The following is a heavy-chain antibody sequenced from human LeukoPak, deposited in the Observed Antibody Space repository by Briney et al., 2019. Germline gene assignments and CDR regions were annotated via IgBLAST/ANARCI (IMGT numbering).Heavy chain of an antibody. CDR3: AGYNCSSTTCYTGGFDY. D-gene: IGHD2-2*02. Sequence: GGSLRLSCAASRFTFSNFAMSWVRQAPGKGLEWVSAISGSGGSTYYADSVKGRFTISRDNSKNALFLQMNSLRAEDTAVYYCAGYNCSSTTCYTGGFDYWGQGTLVTVSS. CDR1: RFTFSNFA. CDR2: ISGSGGST. V-gene: IGHV3-23*01. J-gene: IGHJ4*02.